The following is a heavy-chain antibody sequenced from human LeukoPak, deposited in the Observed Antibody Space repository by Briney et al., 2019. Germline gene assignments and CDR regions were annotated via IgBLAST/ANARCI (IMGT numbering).Heavy chain of an antibody. CDR3: AREASGSSGYHFDY. J-gene: IGHJ4*02. D-gene: IGHD3-22*01. CDR2: IKQHGSEK. Sequence: PGGSLRLSCAASGFTFSSYEMNWVRQAPGKGLEWVANIKQHGSEKYYVDSVKGRFTISRDNAKNSLYLQMNSLRAEDTAVYYCAREASGSSGYHFDYWGQGTLVTVSS. V-gene: IGHV3-7*01. CDR1: GFTFSSYE.